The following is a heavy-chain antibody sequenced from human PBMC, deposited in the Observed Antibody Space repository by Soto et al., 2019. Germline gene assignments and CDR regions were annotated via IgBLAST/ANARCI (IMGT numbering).Heavy chain of an antibody. CDR3: AKAPLTYYDILTGAFDI. J-gene: IGHJ3*02. CDR2: ISYDGSNE. V-gene: IGHV3-30*18. D-gene: IGHD3-9*01. CDR1: GFTFTNYG. Sequence: GGSLRLSCAGSGFTFTNYGLHWVRQAPGKGLEWVAAISYDGSNEYYADSVKGRFTISRDYSKKMLYLQMNSLRAEDTAVYYCAKAPLTYYDILTGAFDIWGQGTMVT.